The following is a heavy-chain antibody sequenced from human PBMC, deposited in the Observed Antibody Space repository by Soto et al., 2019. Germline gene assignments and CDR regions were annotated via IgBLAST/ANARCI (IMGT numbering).Heavy chain of an antibody. CDR2: IYYSGST. CDR3: PGGQLLPEY. V-gene: IGHV4-28*03. Sequence: QVQLQESGPGLVKPSDTLSLTCAVSGYSISSSNWWGWIRQPPGKGLEWIGYIYYSGSTYYNPSHNTRPTMSVNTSKTQFSPTLSLVTAADTAVYYYPGGQLLPEYWGQGTRVPVSS. D-gene: IGHD2-15*01. J-gene: IGHJ4*02. CDR1: GYSISSSNW.